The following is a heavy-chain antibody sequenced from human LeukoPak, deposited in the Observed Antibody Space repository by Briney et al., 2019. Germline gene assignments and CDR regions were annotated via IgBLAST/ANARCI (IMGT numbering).Heavy chain of an antibody. CDR2: IYSGGST. Sequence: PGGSLRLSCAASGFTVSSNYMSWVRQAPGKGLEWVSVIYSGGSTYYADSVKGRFTISRDNSKNTLYPQMNSLRAEDTAVYYCARDSSGSYDYWGQGTLVTVSS. D-gene: IGHD1-26*01. V-gene: IGHV3-66*02. J-gene: IGHJ4*02. CDR3: ARDSSGSYDY. CDR1: GFTVSSNY.